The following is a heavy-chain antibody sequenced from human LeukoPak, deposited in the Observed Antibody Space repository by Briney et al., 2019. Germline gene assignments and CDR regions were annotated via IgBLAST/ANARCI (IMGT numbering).Heavy chain of an antibody. D-gene: IGHD5-18*01. CDR2: LNGDGSSI. CDR3: ARDRGYSPDV. V-gene: IGHV3-74*01. Sequence: GGSLRLSCAASGFTFRNYWMHWVRQVPGKGLVWVSHLNGDGSSITYADSVKGRFTIFRDNAKSTLYLQMNSLRAEDTAVYYCARDRGYSPDVWGQGTTVTVSS. J-gene: IGHJ6*02. CDR1: GFTFRNYW.